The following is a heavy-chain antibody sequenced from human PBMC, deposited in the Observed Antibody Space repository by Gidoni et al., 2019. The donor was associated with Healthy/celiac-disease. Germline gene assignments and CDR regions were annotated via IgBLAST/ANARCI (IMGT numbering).Heavy chain of an antibody. CDR2: IWYDGSNK. V-gene: IGHV3-33*01. Sequence: QVQLVESGGGVVQPGRSLRLSCAASGFTFSRYGMHWVRQAPGKGLEWVAVIWYDGSNKYYADSVKGRFTISRDNSKNTLYLQMNSLRAEDTAVYYCARGGILWFGELLEFDYWGQGTLVTVSS. J-gene: IGHJ4*02. D-gene: IGHD3-10*01. CDR3: ARGGILWFGELLEFDY. CDR1: GFTFSRYG.